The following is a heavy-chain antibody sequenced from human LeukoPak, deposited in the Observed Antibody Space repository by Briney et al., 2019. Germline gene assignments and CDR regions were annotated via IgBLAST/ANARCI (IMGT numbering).Heavy chain of an antibody. CDR3: VREIIRLGQDDYFDY. Sequence: GGSLRLSCAASGFTFSSYWMTWVRQAPGKGLEWVGNIKGDGSEKYYVDSVKGRFTISRDNAKNSLYLQMNSLRAEDTAVYYCVREIIRLGQDDYFDYWGQGTLVTVSS. D-gene: IGHD3-3*02. V-gene: IGHV3-7*01. J-gene: IGHJ4*02. CDR1: GFTFSSYW. CDR2: IKGDGSEK.